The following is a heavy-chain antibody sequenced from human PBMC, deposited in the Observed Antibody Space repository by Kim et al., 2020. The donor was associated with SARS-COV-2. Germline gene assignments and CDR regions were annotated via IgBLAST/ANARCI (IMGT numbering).Heavy chain of an antibody. CDR3: ARGVLGY. Sequence: SGSTNYNPSLKSRVTISVDTSKNQFSLKLTSVTAADTAVYYCARGVLGYWGQGTLVTVSS. J-gene: IGHJ4*02. V-gene: IGHV4-34*01. CDR2: SGST.